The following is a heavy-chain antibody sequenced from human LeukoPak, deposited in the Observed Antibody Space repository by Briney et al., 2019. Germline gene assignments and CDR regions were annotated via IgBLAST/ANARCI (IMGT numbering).Heavy chain of an antibody. J-gene: IGHJ6*03. CDR2: VYSSGST. V-gene: IGHV4-4*07. CDR1: GGSISSNY. D-gene: IGHD3-10*01. CDR3: ARLGRFGALLPYYYYMDV. Sequence: SETLSLTCTVSGGSISSNYWSWIRQPAGKGLEYIGRVYSSGSTDSNPSLRSRLTMSVDTSKNQLSLKLTSVTAADTAVYYCARLGRFGALLPYYYYMDVWGKGTTVTVSS.